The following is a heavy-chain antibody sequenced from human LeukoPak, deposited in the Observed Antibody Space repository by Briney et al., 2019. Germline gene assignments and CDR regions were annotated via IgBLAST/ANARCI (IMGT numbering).Heavy chain of an antibody. CDR1: GFTFRSYE. CDR2: ISGSGGST. D-gene: IGHD6-13*01. CDR3: AKEGYSSSWYEGYYFDY. Sequence: GGSLRLSCAASGFTFRSYEMNWVRQAPGKGLEWVSAISGSGGSTYYADSVKGRFTISRDNSKNTLYLQMNSLRAEDTAVYYCAKEGYSSSWYEGYYFDYWGQGTLVTVSS. J-gene: IGHJ4*02. V-gene: IGHV3-23*01.